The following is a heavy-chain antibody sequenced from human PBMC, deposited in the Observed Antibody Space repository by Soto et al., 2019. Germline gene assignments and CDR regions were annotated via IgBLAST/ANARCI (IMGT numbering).Heavy chain of an antibody. D-gene: IGHD4-17*01. J-gene: IGHJ6*03. Sequence: QVQLVQSGAEVKKPGASVKVSCKASGYTFTSYYMHWLRHAPGQGLEWMGIINPSGGSTSYAQKFQGRVTMTRDTSTSTVYMELSSLRSEDTAVYYCARGYGDAVYMDVWGKGTTVTVSS. CDR2: INPSGGST. V-gene: IGHV1-46*03. CDR1: GYTFTSYY. CDR3: ARGYGDAVYMDV.